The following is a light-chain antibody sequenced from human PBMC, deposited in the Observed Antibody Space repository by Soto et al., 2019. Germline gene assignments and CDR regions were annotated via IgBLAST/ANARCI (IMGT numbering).Light chain of an antibody. J-gene: IGKJ2*01. CDR2: AAS. V-gene: IGKV1-39*01. CDR3: QQSYRSPYT. Sequence: IQMTQSPSSLSASVGDRVTVTCRASQSINIYLNWYQQKPGKAPTLLIYAASSLQSGVPSRFSGGGSRTDFTLTISSLQAEDFATYYGQQSYRSPYTFGQGTKLEIK. CDR1: QSINIY.